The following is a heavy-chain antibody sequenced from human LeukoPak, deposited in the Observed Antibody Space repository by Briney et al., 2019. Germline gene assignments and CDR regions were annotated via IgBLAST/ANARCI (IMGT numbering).Heavy chain of an antibody. Sequence: PGGSLRLSCAASGFTFDDYAMHWVRQAPGKGLEWVSGISWISGSIGYADSVKGRFTISRDNAKNSLYLQMNSLRAEDMALYYCAKGGLDDAFDIWGQGTMVTVSS. D-gene: IGHD3-16*01. CDR1: GFTFDDYA. CDR2: ISWISGSI. V-gene: IGHV3-9*03. J-gene: IGHJ3*02. CDR3: AKGGLDDAFDI.